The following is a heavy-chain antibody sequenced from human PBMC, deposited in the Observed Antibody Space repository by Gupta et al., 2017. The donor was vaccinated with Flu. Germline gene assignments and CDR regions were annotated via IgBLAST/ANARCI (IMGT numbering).Heavy chain of an antibody. CDR3: AGRQTRTSAPL. CDR2: IKPDGSEK. V-gene: IGHV3-7*01. J-gene: IGHJ3*01. D-gene: IGHD6-6*01. Sequence: EVQLVESGGGLVQPGGSLRLSCAASGLTFSTYWMNWLRQAPGKGPEWVANIKPDGSEKYYVDSVKGRFTISRDNAKNSVFLQMNSLRVEDTAVYYCAGRQTRTSAPLWGQGTMVTVSS. CDR1: GLTFSTYW.